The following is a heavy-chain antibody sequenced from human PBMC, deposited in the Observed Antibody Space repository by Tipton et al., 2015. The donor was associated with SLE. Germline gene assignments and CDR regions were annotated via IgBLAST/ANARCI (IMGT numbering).Heavy chain of an antibody. Sequence: VQLVQSGAEVKKPGESLKISCKGSGYSFTSYWIGWVRQMPGKGLEWMGIIYPGDSDTRYSPSFQGQVTISADKSISTAYLQWSSLKASDTAMYYCARRCYYDSSGYYSDYWGQGTLVTVSS. J-gene: IGHJ4*02. CDR1: GYSFTSYW. CDR2: IYPGDSDT. CDR3: ARRCYYDSSGYYSDY. V-gene: IGHV5-51*03. D-gene: IGHD3-22*01.